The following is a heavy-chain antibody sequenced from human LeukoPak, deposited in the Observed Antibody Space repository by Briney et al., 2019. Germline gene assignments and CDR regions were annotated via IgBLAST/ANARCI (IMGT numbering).Heavy chain of an antibody. CDR2: ISTANVI. CDR3: ARRYKYYDLN. V-gene: IGHV3-48*03. CDR1: GFIFSSSE. D-gene: IGHD3-3*01. Sequence: GGSLRISCAGSGFIFSSSEMNWVRQAPGKGLEWVSYISTANVIYYADSVKGRFTISRDDARNSLYLQMNSLRAEGTAVYYCARRYKYYDLNWGQGTLVTVSS. J-gene: IGHJ4*02.